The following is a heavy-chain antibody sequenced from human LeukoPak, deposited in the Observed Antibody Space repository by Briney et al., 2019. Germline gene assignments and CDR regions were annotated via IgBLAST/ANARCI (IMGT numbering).Heavy chain of an antibody. CDR3: ASALDGYYLDY. Sequence: LRLSCAASGFTFSDYYMSWIRQPPGKGLEWIGYIYYSGSTYYNPSLKSRVTISVDTSKNQFSLKLSSVTAADTAVYYCASALDGYYLDYWGQGTLVTVSS. D-gene: IGHD3-3*01. J-gene: IGHJ4*02. CDR2: IYYSGST. CDR1: GFTFSDYY. V-gene: IGHV4-30-4*08.